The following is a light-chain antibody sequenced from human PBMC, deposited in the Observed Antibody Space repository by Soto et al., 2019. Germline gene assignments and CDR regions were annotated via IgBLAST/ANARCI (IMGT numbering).Light chain of an antibody. J-gene: IGLJ3*02. V-gene: IGLV2-11*01. CDR1: SNDAGGYNY. CDR3: CSYAGSSTWV. CDR2: DVN. Sequence: QSALTQPRSVSGSPGQSVTISCTGTSNDAGGYNYVSWYQQHPGKAPKLLISDVNKRPSGVPDRFSGSKSGNTASLIISGLQAEDEADYYCCSYAGSSTWVFGGGTKLPS.